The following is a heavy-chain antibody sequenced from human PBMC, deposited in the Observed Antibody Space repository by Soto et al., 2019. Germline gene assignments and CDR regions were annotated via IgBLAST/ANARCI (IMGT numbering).Heavy chain of an antibody. CDR1: GFTFSSYA. D-gene: IGHD4-17*01. J-gene: IGHJ5*02. Sequence: GSLRLSCVASGFTFSSYAMTWVRQAPGKGLEWVSSIGGSGGRIYYADSVKGRFTISRDNSKHTLYLQMNSLRVEDTAVYYCAKDWSFFDYGGNRRPWLDPWGQGSLVTVSS. CDR2: IGGSGGRI. V-gene: IGHV3-23*01. CDR3: AKDWSFFDYGGNRRPWLDP.